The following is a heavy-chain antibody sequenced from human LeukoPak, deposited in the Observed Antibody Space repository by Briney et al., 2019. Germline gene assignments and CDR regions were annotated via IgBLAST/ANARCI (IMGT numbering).Heavy chain of an antibody. CDR3: AKTNYDILTGYYEGGSYHYYYMDV. CDR2: INPDRGDT. V-gene: IGHV1-2*02. CDR1: GYTFTGYY. D-gene: IGHD3-9*01. J-gene: IGHJ6*03. Sequence: ASVKVSCKTSGYTFTGYYIHWVRQAPGQGLEWMGWINPDRGDTDYAQKFQARVTMTRDRSISTAYMELSRLRSDDTAVYYCAKTNYDILTGYYEGGSYHYYYMDVWGKGTTVTVSS.